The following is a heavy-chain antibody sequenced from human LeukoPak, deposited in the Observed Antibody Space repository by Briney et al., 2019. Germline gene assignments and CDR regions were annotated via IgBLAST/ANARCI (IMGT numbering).Heavy chain of an antibody. D-gene: IGHD3-22*01. CDR1: GFTFSSYA. Sequence: GGSLRLSCAASGFTFSSYAMSWVRQAPGKGLEWVSAISGSGGSTYYADSVKGRFTISRDNSKNTLYLQMNSPRAEDTAVYYCAKDPYYYDSSGYYPAFDYWGQGTLVTVSS. CDR2: ISGSGGST. CDR3: AKDPYYYDSSGYYPAFDY. V-gene: IGHV3-23*01. J-gene: IGHJ4*02.